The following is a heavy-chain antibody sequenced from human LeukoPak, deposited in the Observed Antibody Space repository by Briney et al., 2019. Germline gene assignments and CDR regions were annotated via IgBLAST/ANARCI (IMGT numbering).Heavy chain of an antibody. J-gene: IGHJ4*02. CDR1: GGSISSGSYY. CDR2: IYYSGST. CDR3: ARGLELHDY. V-gene: IGHV4-61*01. D-gene: IGHD1-26*01. Sequence: PSQTLSLTRTVSGGSISSGSYYWSWIRQPPGKGLEWIGYIYYSGSTNYNPSLKSRVTISVDTSKNQFSLKLSSVTAADSAVYYCARGLELHDYWGQGTLVTVSS.